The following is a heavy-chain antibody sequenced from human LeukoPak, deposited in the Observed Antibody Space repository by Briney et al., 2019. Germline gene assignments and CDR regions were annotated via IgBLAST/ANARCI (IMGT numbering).Heavy chain of an antibody. J-gene: IGHJ3*02. CDR3: AIQVVLTFGDAFDI. V-gene: IGHV3-23*01. CDR2: ISGSGDST. D-gene: IGHD3-22*01. CDR1: GFTYRRYG. Sequence: GGTLRLPCGASGFTYRRYGVTGVRQAPGKGVEGVSSISGSGDSTFYADSVNGRFTISRDTAKNTLYLQMNSLRAEDTAVYYCAIQVVLTFGDAFDIWGKGTLVTVSS.